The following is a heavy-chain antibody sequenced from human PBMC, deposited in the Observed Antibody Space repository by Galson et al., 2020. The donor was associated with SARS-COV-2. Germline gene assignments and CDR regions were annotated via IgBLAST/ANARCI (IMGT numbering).Heavy chain of an antibody. CDR1: GYTYSTSW. D-gene: IGHD6-19*01. CDR2: IYPDDSDT. V-gene: IGHV5-51*01. Sequence: GESLKISCKGSGYTYSTSWIAWVRQMPGKGLEWMGIIYPDDSDTRYSPSFQDQVTISADKSIRTAYLQWSRLRASDTAMYYCASTGSGWYEWYFDLWGRGTLVTVSS. CDR3: ASTGSGWYEWYFDL. J-gene: IGHJ2*01.